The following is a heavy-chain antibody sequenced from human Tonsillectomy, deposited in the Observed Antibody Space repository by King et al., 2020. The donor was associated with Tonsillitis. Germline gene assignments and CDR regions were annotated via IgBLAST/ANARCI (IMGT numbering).Heavy chain of an antibody. CDR3: ARGHDGSFDY. V-gene: IGHV1-3*04. CDR2: TYTDNGNT. J-gene: IGHJ4*02. Sequence: QLVQSGAEVKKPGASVKISCKASGYTFTKNAIHWVRQAPGQRLEWMGWTYTDNGNTKYSQKFQGRVTITRDTSPRTAYMELSSLRYEDTAVYYCARGHDGSFDYWGQGTLVTVSS. D-gene: IGHD5-24*01. CDR1: GYTFTKNA.